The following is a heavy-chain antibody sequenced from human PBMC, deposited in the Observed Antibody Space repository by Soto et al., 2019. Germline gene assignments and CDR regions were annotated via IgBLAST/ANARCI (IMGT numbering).Heavy chain of an antibody. CDR2: ISGSGGST. J-gene: IGHJ1*01. D-gene: IGHD3-10*01. Sequence: PCGSLILSCAASGFTFSSYAMSWVRQAPGKGLEWVSAISGSGGSTYYADSVKGRFTISRDNSKNTLYLQMNSLRAEDTAVYYCAKAGKAVTMVRAHFQQWGQGNLVTVS. CDR1: GFTFSSYA. V-gene: IGHV3-23*01. CDR3: AKAGKAVTMVRAHFQQ.